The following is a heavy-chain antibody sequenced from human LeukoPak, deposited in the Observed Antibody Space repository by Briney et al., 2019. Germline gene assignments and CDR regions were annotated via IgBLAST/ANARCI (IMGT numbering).Heavy chain of an antibody. Sequence: ASVKVSRKASGYTFTSYDINWVRQATGQGLEWMGWMNPNSGNTGYAQKFQGRVTITRNTSISTAYMELSSLRSEDTAVYYCARAGRITTFGVVIIGNNWFDPWGQGTLVTVS. V-gene: IGHV1-8*03. CDR3: ARAGRITTFGVVIIGNNWFDP. J-gene: IGHJ5*02. CDR1: GYTFTSYD. CDR2: MNPNSGNT. D-gene: IGHD3-3*01.